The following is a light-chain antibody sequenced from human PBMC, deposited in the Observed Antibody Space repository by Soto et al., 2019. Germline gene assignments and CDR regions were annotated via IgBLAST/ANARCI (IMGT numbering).Light chain of an antibody. CDR2: QIS. J-gene: IGLJ1*01. CDR1: SSDVGGSEY. V-gene: IGLV2-8*01. CDR3: ASYTSRYFCV. Sequence: QSALTQPPSASGSPGQSVTISCTGTSSDVGGSEYVSWYQQHPGKAPKLMIYQISKRPSGLPDLFSGSRSGNTASLTVSGLQAEEVADYYGASYTSRYFCVLGGGTKLTVL.